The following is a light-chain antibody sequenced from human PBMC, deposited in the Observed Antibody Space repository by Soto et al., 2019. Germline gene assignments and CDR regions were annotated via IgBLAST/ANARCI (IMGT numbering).Light chain of an antibody. V-gene: IGKV3-15*01. J-gene: IGKJ1*01. CDR2: GAS. CDR1: QSVNSN. Sequence: ETVMKQSPATLSVSPGERATLSCRASQSVNSNLAWYQQKLGQAPRVLIYGASTRATGIPDRFSGSGSGTEFILTISSLQSEDFAVYYCQEYNTWPWTFGQGTKVAIK. CDR3: QEYNTWPWT.